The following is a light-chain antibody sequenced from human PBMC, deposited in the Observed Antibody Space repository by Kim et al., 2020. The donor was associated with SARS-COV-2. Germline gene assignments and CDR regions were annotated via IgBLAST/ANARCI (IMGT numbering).Light chain of an antibody. CDR3: SSYTTSSTWV. V-gene: IGLV2-14*03. CDR1: SRDVGGYNY. Sequence: GQSITISCTGTSRDVGGYNYVSWYQHHPGKAPKLMIYDVTKRPSGVSNRFSGSKSGNTASLTISGLQAEDEADYYCSSYTTSSTWVFGGGTQLTVL. J-gene: IGLJ3*02. CDR2: DVT.